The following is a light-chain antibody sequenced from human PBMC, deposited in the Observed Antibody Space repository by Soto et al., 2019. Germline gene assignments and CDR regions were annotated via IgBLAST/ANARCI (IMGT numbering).Light chain of an antibody. CDR2: DAS. J-gene: IGKJ3*01. CDR3: QQRTNWLT. CDR1: QTVSTY. Sequence: EIVLTQSPATLSLSPGERVTLSCRASQTVSTYLAWYQQKPGQAPRLLIYDASDRATGIPARFSGSGSGTDLPLTISSPEPEDSAVYYCQQRTNWLTFGPGTKVDIK. V-gene: IGKV3-11*01.